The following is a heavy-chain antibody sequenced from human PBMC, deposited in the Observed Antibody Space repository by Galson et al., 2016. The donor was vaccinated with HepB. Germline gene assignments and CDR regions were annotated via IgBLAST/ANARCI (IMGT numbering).Heavy chain of an antibody. CDR2: ISDNGHAT. D-gene: IGHD1-14*01. CDR1: GFTFNSYA. Sequence: SLRLSCAGSGFTFNSYAMNWVRQAPGKGLERISLISDNGHATYYADPVRGRFSIARDNSKNTLYLQMNSLRADDTAVYYCAKCPLGTRGSLDSWGQGTLVTVSS. V-gene: IGHV3-23*01. J-gene: IGHJ4*02. CDR3: AKCPLGTRGSLDS.